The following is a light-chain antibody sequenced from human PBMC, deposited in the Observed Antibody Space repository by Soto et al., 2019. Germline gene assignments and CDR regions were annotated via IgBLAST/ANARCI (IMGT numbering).Light chain of an antibody. CDR1: GSNAGSNG. Sequence: QSVLTQPPSLSATPGQRVTISCSGGGSNAGSNGVEWFQQLPGAAPQLLIYSDTERPSGVPDRFSGSRAGTSASLAISGLQSEDEADYYCAARDDRLNGHVFGTGTKVTVL. CDR3: AARDDRLNGHV. CDR2: SDT. V-gene: IGLV1-44*01. J-gene: IGLJ1*01.